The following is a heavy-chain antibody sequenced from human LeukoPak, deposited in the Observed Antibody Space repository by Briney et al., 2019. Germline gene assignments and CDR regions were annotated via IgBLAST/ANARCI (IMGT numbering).Heavy chain of an antibody. Sequence: ASVKVSCKAPGYTFIDYYMHWVRQAPGQGLEWMGWINPNSGGTNYAQKYQGRVTMTRDTSISTIYMELSRLRSDDTAIYYCVRDANTADPLAYWGQGTLVTVSS. J-gene: IGHJ4*02. CDR2: INPNSGGT. CDR1: GYTFIDYY. V-gene: IGHV1-2*02. CDR3: VRDANTADPLAY. D-gene: IGHD2-21*02.